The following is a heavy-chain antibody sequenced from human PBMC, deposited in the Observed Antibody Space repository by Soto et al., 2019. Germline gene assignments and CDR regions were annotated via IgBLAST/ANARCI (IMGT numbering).Heavy chain of an antibody. CDR1: NGSVSSGTYS. V-gene: IGHV4-30-2*01. CDR3: ATRHYYHAMAV. Sequence: PSETLSLTCTVSNGSVSSGTYSWSWVRQPPGKGLEWIGYIYYSGTTYYTPSLKSRLTMSMDRANDHFTLNLTSVTAAVTAVYFCATRHYYHAMAVWGQGITGTAS. CDR2: IYYSGTT. J-gene: IGHJ6*02.